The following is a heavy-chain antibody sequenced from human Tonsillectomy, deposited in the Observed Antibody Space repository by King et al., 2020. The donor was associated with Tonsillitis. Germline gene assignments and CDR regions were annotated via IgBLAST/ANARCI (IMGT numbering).Heavy chain of an antibody. V-gene: IGHV3-9*01. J-gene: IGHJ4*02. CDR2: ISWNSGSI. CDR3: AKEMAYSSSSGFDY. CDR1: GFTFDDYA. D-gene: IGHD6-6*01. Sequence: VQLVESGGGLVQPGRSLRLSCAASGFTFDDYAMHWVRQAPGKGLEWVSGISWNSGSIGYADSVKGRFTISRDNAKNSLYLQMNSLRAEDTALYYCAKEMAYSSSSGFDYWGQGTLVTVSS.